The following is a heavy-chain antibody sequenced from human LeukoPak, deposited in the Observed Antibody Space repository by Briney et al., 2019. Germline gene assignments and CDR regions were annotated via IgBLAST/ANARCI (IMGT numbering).Heavy chain of an antibody. CDR3: ARVRYSGSYPGVFEY. CDR1: GFTFSSYT. V-gene: IGHV3-30-3*01. Sequence: PGGSLRLSCAASGFTFSSYTMHWVRQGPGKGLEWVALISYDESNKYYGDSVKGRFTISRDNSKNTLYLQMNTLRAEDTAVYYCARVRYSGSYPGVFEYWGQGTLVTVSS. CDR2: ISYDESNK. D-gene: IGHD1-26*01. J-gene: IGHJ4*02.